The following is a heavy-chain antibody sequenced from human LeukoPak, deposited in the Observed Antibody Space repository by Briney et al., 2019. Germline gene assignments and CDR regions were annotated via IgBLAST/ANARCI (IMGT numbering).Heavy chain of an antibody. CDR1: GFTFSSYA. CDR2: ISRSSSTI. Sequence: GGSLRLSCAASGFTFSSYAMSWVRQAPGKGLEWVSYISRSSSTISYADSVKGRFTISRDNAKNSLYLQMNSLRDEDTAVYYCARDSASGSYRHAFDIWGQGTMVTVSS. CDR3: ARDSASGSYRHAFDI. D-gene: IGHD1-26*01. V-gene: IGHV3-48*02. J-gene: IGHJ3*02.